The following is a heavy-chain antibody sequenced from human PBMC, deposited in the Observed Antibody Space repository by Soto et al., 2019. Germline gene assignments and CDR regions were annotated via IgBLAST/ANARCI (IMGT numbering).Heavy chain of an antibody. Sequence: QITLKESGPTLVKPTQTLTLTCTFSGFSLSTSGVGVGWIRQPPGKALEWLALIYWNDDKRYSPSLKSRLTITKDTSKNQVVLTMTNMDPVGTATYYCARSYYDFWSGYYWFDPWGQGTLVTVSS. D-gene: IGHD3-3*01. CDR1: GFSLSTSGVG. V-gene: IGHV2-5*01. CDR3: ARSYYDFWSGYYWFDP. CDR2: IYWNDDK. J-gene: IGHJ5*02.